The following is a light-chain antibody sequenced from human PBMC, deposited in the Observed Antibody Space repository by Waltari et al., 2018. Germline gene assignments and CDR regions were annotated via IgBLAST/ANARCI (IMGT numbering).Light chain of an antibody. V-gene: IGLV1-40*01. CDR3: QSYDTTLSAVV. J-gene: IGLJ2*01. CDR1: KSNIGADFD. Sequence: QSVLTQPPSVSGAPGQRVTISCSGTKSNIGADFDVHWSQQVPGTAPKLPLHSFSSRPSRVLDRFSGFRAGASASLVITVLQAEDEAMYYCQSYDTTLSAVVFGGGTRLTV. CDR2: SFS.